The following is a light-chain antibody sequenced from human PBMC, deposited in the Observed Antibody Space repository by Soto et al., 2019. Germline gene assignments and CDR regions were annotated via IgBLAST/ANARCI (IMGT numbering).Light chain of an antibody. CDR3: QQYDSSPLT. CDR2: GAS. J-gene: IGKJ1*01. CDR1: QSVSSSY. V-gene: IGKV3-20*01. Sequence: EIVMTQSPGTLSVSPGERATLSCRASQSVSSSYLAWYQQKPGQAPRLLIYGASSRATGIPDRFSGSGSGTDFTLTISSLEPEDFAVYYCQQYDSSPLTFGQGTKVEIK.